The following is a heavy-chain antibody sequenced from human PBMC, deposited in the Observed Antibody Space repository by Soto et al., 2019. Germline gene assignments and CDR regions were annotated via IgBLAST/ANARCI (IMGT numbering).Heavy chain of an antibody. J-gene: IGHJ6*02. D-gene: IGHD3-9*01. V-gene: IGHV1-69*13. Sequence: GASVKVSCKASGGTFSSYAIGWVRQAPGQGLEWMGGIIPIFGTANYAQKFQGRVTITADESTSAAYMELSSLRSEDTAVYYCARVPYYDILTGYTDYYYYYGMDVWGQGTTVTVSS. CDR1: GGTFSSYA. CDR3: ARVPYYDILTGYTDYYYYYGMDV. CDR2: IIPIFGTA.